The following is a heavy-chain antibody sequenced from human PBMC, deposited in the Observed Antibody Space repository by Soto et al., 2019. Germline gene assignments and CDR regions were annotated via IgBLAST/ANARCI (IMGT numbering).Heavy chain of an antibody. CDR1: GFTFSSYS. J-gene: IGHJ3*02. D-gene: IGHD2-2*01. Sequence: GGSLRLSCAASGFTFSSYSMNWVRQAPGKGLEWVSSISSSSSYIYYADSVKGRFTISRDNAKNSLYLQMNSLRAEDTAVYYCARSLDIVVVPAADVRAFDIWGQGTMVTVSS. CDR3: ARSLDIVVVPAADVRAFDI. V-gene: IGHV3-21*01. CDR2: ISSSSSYI.